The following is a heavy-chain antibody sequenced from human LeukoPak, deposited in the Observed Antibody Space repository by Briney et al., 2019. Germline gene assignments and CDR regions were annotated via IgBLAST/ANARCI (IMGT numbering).Heavy chain of an antibody. CDR1: GFTFSSYS. J-gene: IGHJ4*02. Sequence: PGGSLRLSCAASGFTFSSYSMNWVRQAPGKGLEWVSSISSSSSYIYYGDSVKGRFTISRDNAKNSLYLQMNSLRAEDTAVYYCAREPFWSGYSNLHFDYWGQGTLVTVSS. CDR3: AREPFWSGYSNLHFDY. D-gene: IGHD3-3*01. V-gene: IGHV3-21*01. CDR2: ISSSSSYI.